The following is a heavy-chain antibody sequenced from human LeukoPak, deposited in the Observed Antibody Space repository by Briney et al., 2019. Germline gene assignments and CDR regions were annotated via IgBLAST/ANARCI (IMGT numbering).Heavy chain of an antibody. CDR3: ASTTVINYGGFYYYYMDV. Sequence: GGSLRLSCAASGFTFSSYAMHWVRQAPGKGLEWVAVISYDGSNKYYADSVKGRFTISRDNSKNTLYLQMNSLRAEDTAVYYCASTTVINYGGFYYYYMDVWGKGTTVTVSS. V-gene: IGHV3-30*04. CDR2: ISYDGSNK. J-gene: IGHJ6*03. D-gene: IGHD4-11*01. CDR1: GFTFSSYA.